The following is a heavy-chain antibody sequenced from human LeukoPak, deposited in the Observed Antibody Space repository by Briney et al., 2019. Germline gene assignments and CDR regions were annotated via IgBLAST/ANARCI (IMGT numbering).Heavy chain of an antibody. Sequence: PGGSLRLSCAASGFTFSDYYMSWIRQAPGKGLEWVSYISSSGSTIYYADSVKDRFTISRGNAKNSLYLQMNSLRVEDTAIYYCARISRGELPTFWGQGTLVIVSS. CDR1: GFTFSDYY. CDR2: ISSSGSTI. J-gene: IGHJ4*02. D-gene: IGHD1-7*01. CDR3: ARISRGELPTF. V-gene: IGHV3-11*01.